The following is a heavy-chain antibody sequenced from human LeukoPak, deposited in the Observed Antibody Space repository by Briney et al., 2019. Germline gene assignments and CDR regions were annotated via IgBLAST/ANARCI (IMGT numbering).Heavy chain of an antibody. D-gene: IGHD1-26*01. J-gene: IGHJ4*02. CDR3: ARDRIVGAKPDY. Sequence: PGGSLRLSCAASGFTFSSYSMNWVRQAPGKGLEWVSSISSSSSYIYYADSVKGRFTISRDNAKNSLYLQMNSLRAEDTAVYYCARDRIVGAKPDYWGQGTLATVSS. CDR1: GFTFSSYS. CDR2: ISSSSSYI. V-gene: IGHV3-21*01.